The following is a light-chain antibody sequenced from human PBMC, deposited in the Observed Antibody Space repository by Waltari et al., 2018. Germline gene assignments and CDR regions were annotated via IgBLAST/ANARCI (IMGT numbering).Light chain of an antibody. Sequence: DIQMTQSPSPLSASVGDRVTITCRARESISSYLNWYQQKPGKAPKVLIYGASSLQSGVPSRFSGSGSGTDFTLTISSLQPEDFVTYYCQQSYGTPLTFGGGTKVGIK. CDR2: GAS. V-gene: IGKV1-39*01. CDR1: ESISSY. CDR3: QQSYGTPLT. J-gene: IGKJ4*01.